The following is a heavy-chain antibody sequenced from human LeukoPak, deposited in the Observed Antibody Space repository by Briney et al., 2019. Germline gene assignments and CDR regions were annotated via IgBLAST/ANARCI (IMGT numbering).Heavy chain of an antibody. CDR3: ARGSTYYDSSGQVPFDY. Sequence: GGSLRLSCAASGFTFSSYGMHWVRQAPGKGLEWVAVIWYDGSNKYYADSVKGRFTISRDNSKNTLYLQMSSLRAEDTAVYYCARGSTYYDSSGQVPFDYWGQGTLVTVSS. D-gene: IGHD3-22*01. V-gene: IGHV3-33*01. J-gene: IGHJ4*02. CDR2: IWYDGSNK. CDR1: GFTFSSYG.